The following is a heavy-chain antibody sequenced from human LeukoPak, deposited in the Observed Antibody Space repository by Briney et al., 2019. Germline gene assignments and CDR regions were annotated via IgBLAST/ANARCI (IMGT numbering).Heavy chain of an antibody. CDR1: GFTFSSYA. J-gene: IGHJ3*02. CDR2: ISGSGGST. CDR3: AKVGAVWELHTAAAFDI. V-gene: IGHV3-23*01. D-gene: IGHD1-26*01. Sequence: PGGSLRLSCAASGFTFSSYAMSWVRQAPGKGLEWVSAISGSGGSTYYADSVKGRFTISRDNSKNTLYLQMNSLRAEDTAVYYCAKVGAVWELHTAAAFDIWGQGTMVTVSS.